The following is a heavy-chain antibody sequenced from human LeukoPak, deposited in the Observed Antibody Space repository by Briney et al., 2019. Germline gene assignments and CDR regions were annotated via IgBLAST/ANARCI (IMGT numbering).Heavy chain of an antibody. CDR3: AKGVGELLSPDAFDI. V-gene: IGHV3-23*01. J-gene: IGHJ3*02. CDR1: GFTFSSYS. D-gene: IGHD3-10*01. Sequence: PGGSLRLSCAASGFTFSSYSMNWVRQAPGKGLEWVSAISGSGGSTYYADPVKGRFTISRDNSKNTLYLQMNSLRAEDTAVYYCAKGVGELLSPDAFDIWGQGTMVTVSS. CDR2: ISGSGGST.